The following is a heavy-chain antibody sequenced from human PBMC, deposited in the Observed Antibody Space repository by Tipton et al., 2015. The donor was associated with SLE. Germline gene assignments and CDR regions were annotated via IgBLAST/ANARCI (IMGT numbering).Heavy chain of an antibody. CDR1: GFTFSSYW. V-gene: IGHV3-7*01. CDR3: ARGGGVGDYYGMDV. J-gene: IGHJ6*02. CDR2: IKQDGSEK. D-gene: IGHD3-10*01. Sequence: GSLRLSCAASGFTFSSYWMSWVRQAPGKGLEWVANIKQDGSEKYYVDSVKGRFTISRDNAKNSLYLQMNSLRAEDTAVYYCARGGGVGDYYGMDVWGQGTTVTVSS.